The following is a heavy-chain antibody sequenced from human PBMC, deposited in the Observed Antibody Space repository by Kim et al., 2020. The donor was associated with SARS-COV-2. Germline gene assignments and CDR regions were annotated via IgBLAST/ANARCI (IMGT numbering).Heavy chain of an antibody. V-gene: IGHV4-61*01. Sequence: SETLSLTCTVSGGSVSSGSYYWSWIRQPPGKGLEWIGYIYYSGSTNYNPSLKSRVTISVDTSKNQFSLKLSSVTAADTAVYYCARDCRSVGVRPTYYFDYWGQGTLVTVSS. CDR3: ARDCRSVGVRPTYYFDY. CDR2: IYYSGST. D-gene: IGHD3-10*01. J-gene: IGHJ4*02. CDR1: GGSVSSGSYY.